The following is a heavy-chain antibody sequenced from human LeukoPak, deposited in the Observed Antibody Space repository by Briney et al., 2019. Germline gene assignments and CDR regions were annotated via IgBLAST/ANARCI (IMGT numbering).Heavy chain of an antibody. J-gene: IGHJ4*02. CDR2: IDGSGGNT. CDR1: GFTFSRYA. CDR3: AKALARSSNWYFDY. V-gene: IGHV3-23*01. Sequence: PGGSLRLSCVVSGFTFSRYAMSWVRQAPGKGLEWVSAIDGSGGNTFYADSVKGRFTISRDNSENTVYLQMNSLRSEDTAVYYCAKALARSSNWYFDYWGQGTLVTVSS. D-gene: IGHD6-13*01.